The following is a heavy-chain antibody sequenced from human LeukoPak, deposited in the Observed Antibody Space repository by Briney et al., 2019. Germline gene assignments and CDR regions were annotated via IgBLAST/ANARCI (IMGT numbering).Heavy chain of an antibody. J-gene: IGHJ3*02. CDR2: IYHSGNT. CDR1: GYSISSGYY. Sequence: SETLSLTCTVSGYSISSGYYWDWSRQPPGKGVEWIGNIYHSGNTYYNPSLKSRVTISVDTSKNQFSLKLYSVTAADTAVYYCARQGGGYCSSTRCYSALDIWGQGTMVTVSS. CDR3: ARQGGGYCSSTRCYSALDI. D-gene: IGHD2-2*02. V-gene: IGHV4-38-2*02.